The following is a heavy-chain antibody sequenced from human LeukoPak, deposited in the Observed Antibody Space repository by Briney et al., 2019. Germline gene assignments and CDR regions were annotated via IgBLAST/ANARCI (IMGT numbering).Heavy chain of an antibody. D-gene: IGHD1-14*01. J-gene: IGHJ4*02. CDR1: GYTFTGYY. Sequence: ASVKVSCKASGYTFTGYYMHWVRQAPGQGLEWMGWINPNSGGTNYAQKFQGRVTMTRDTSISTAYMELSRLRSDDTAFYYCARDTGPRAVGYFDFWGLGTLVSVSS. CDR2: INPNSGGT. V-gene: IGHV1-2*02. CDR3: ARDTGPRAVGYFDF.